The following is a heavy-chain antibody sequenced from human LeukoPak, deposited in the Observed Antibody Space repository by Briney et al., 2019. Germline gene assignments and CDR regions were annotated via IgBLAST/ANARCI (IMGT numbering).Heavy chain of an antibody. CDR1: GFTFSSYA. CDR2: ISYDGSNK. V-gene: IGHV3-30*04. D-gene: IGHD6-25*01. Sequence: GGSLRLSCAASGFTFSSYAMHWVRQAPGKGLEWVAFISYDGSNKYYADSVKGRFTVSRDNSKNTLYLQMNSLRAEDTAVYYCARGLAAPVDYWGQGTLVTVSS. J-gene: IGHJ4*02. CDR3: ARGLAAPVDY.